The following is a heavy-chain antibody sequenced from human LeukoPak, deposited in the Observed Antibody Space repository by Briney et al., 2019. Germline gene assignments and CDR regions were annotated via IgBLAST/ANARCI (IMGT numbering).Heavy chain of an antibody. CDR3: ARTQGYCSSTSCSASGGDYYYGMDV. J-gene: IGHJ6*02. D-gene: IGHD2-2*01. CDR2: IIPILGIA. Sequence: GASVKVSCKASGGTFSSYAISWVRQAPGQGLEWMGRIIPILGIANYAQKFQGGVTITADKSTSTAYMELSSLRSEDTAVYYCARTQGYCSSTSCSASGGDYYYGMDVWGQGTTVTVSS. CDR1: GGTFSSYA. V-gene: IGHV1-69*04.